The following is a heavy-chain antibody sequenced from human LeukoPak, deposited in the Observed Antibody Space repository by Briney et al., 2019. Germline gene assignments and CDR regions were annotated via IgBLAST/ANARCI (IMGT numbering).Heavy chain of an antibody. V-gene: IGHV1-8*03. D-gene: IGHD6-13*01. J-gene: IGHJ6*03. Sequence: CKASXXTXXXXDINWVRQATGQGVEWMGXXNPNSGKKGYAQKFQGRVTITRKSYIRKDYMELRRERSEDTAVYYCARHVYSSSWIYYYYYMDVWGKGTTVTVSS. CDR2: XNPNSGKK. CDR3: ARHVYSSSWIYYYYYMDV. CDR1: XXTXXXXD.